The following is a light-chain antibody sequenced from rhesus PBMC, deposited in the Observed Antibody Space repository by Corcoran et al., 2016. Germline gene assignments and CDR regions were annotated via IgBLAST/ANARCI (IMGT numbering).Light chain of an antibody. J-gene: IGLJ1*01. CDR1: SSDIGRYNY. V-gene: IGLV2-11*01. CDR3: HSYTNSDSYI. CDR2: KVN. Sequence: QSAPIQSPSVSGSLGQSVTISCTGTSSDIGRYNYVSWYRQQPGTTPKLMMFKVNMRPSGVSDRVSGSKSGNTASLTISGLQAEDEADYYCHSYTNSDSYILGTGTRLTVL.